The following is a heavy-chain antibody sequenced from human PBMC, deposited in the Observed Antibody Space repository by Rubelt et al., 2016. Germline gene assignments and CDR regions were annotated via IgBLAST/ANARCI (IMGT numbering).Heavy chain of an antibody. CDR1: GGTFSSYA. D-gene: IGHD6-19*01. CDR2: IIPIFGTA. V-gene: IGHV1-69*01. J-gene: IGHJ4*02. CDR3: ARGWKSSGWSQVDY. Sequence: QVQLVQSGAEVKKPGSSVKVSCKASGGTFSSYAISWVRQAPGQGLEWMGGIIPIFGTANSAQRCPGRVTIPADESTSTAYMELSSLRSEDTAVYYCARGWKSSGWSQVDYWGQGTLVTVSS.